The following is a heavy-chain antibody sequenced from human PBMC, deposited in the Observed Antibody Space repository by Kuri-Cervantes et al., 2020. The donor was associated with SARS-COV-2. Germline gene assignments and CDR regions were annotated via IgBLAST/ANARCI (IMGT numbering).Heavy chain of an antibody. CDR2: IIPILGTA. Sequence: SVKVSCKVSGYTLTELSMHWVRQAPGQGLEWMGRIIPILGTANYAQKFQGRVTITADKSTSTAYMELSSLRSEDTAVYYCARGPTFPYYYYMDVWGEGTTVTVSS. CDR1: GYTLTELS. CDR3: ARGPTFPYYYYMDV. V-gene: IGHV1-69*08. J-gene: IGHJ6*03.